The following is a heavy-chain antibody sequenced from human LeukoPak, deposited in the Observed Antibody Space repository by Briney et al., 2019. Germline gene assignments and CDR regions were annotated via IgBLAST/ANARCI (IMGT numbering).Heavy chain of an antibody. CDR3: ARGSSGWFADV. J-gene: IGHJ6*02. D-gene: IGHD6-19*01. CDR2: IYYSGNS. CDR1: GGSISSAGYY. Sequence: SETLSLTCTVSGGSISSAGYYWSWIRQHPGKGLEWVGWIYYSGNSHYNPSLESRVNISVDTSRTQFSLKLSSVTAADTAVYYCARGSSGWFADVWGQGTTVTVSS. V-gene: IGHV4-31*03.